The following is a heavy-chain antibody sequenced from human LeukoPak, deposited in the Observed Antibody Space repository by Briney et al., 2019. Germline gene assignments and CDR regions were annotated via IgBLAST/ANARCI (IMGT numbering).Heavy chain of an antibody. D-gene: IGHD3-16*01. Sequence: GGSLRLSCAASGFTFSDYYMSWIRQAPGKGLEWISYISSSGSTIYYAASVRGRFTISRDNAKNSLYLRMNSLRAEDTAVYYCATLSGGGYYYYYYMDVWGKGTTVTVSS. CDR1: GFTFSDYY. CDR3: ATLSGGGYYYYYYMDV. CDR2: ISSSGSTI. V-gene: IGHV3-11*04. J-gene: IGHJ6*03.